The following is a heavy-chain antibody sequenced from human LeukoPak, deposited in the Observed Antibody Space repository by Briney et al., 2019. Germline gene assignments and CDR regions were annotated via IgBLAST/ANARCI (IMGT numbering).Heavy chain of an antibody. CDR3: AKESGGYAGYREFDY. Sequence: GGSPRLSCAASGFTFSTYAMSWVRQAPGKGLEWVSAISGTDGSTYYADSVKGRLTISRDNSKNTLYLQMNSLRAEDTAVYYCAKESGGYAGYREFDYWGQGTLVTVSS. D-gene: IGHD5-12*01. CDR2: ISGTDGST. CDR1: GFTFSTYA. J-gene: IGHJ4*02. V-gene: IGHV3-23*01.